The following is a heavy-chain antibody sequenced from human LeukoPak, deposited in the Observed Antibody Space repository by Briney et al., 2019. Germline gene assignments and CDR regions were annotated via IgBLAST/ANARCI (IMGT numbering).Heavy chain of an antibody. CDR2: THYRSKGYN. D-gene: IGHD3-16*01. Sequence: SQTLSLTCAISGDSVASNSAAWNWIRQSPSRGLEWLGRTHYRSKGYNDYAVSVKSRITINTDTSKNQFSLELNSVTPEDTAVYYCARATEPGGDFDNWGQGTLVTVSS. V-gene: IGHV6-1*01. J-gene: IGHJ4*02. CDR1: GDSVASNSAA. CDR3: ARATEPGGDFDN.